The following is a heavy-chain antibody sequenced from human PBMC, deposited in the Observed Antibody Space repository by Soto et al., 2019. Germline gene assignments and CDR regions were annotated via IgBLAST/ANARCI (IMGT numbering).Heavy chain of an antibody. CDR1: GHTFHSYA. V-gene: IGHV3-23*01. CDR2: ISGSGGST. Sequence: EVQLLESGGGLVQPGGSLRLSCVASGHTFHSYAMSWVRQAPGKGLEWVSGISGSGGSTYYADSVRGRFSISRDDSKNTLYLQMNSLRAEDTAVYYCAKVSRGIGVVRDALHWGQGTLVTVSS. CDR3: AKVSRGIGVVRDALH. J-gene: IGHJ4*02. D-gene: IGHD2-2*01.